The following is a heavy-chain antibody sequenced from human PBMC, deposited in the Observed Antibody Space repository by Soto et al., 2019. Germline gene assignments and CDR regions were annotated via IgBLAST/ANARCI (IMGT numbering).Heavy chain of an antibody. Sequence: QVQLQESGPGLVKPSQTLSLTCAVSGGSISSGDYYWSWIRQHPGKGLEFIGYIYYSGNTYYNPSLKSRVTISVDTSKSQFSLKLKSVTAADTAVYSCARYTYDTYCFDYWGQGTLVTVSS. CDR1: GGSISSGDYY. CDR3: ARYTYDTYCFDY. D-gene: IGHD5-18*01. V-gene: IGHV4-31*11. CDR2: IYYSGNT. J-gene: IGHJ4*02.